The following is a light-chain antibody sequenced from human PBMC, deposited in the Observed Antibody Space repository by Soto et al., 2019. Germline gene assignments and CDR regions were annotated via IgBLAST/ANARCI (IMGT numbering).Light chain of an antibody. V-gene: IGKV3-11*01. CDR2: DAS. CDR1: QGVSSY. J-gene: IGKJ5*01. CDR3: QQRSNWPPKIT. Sequence: EIVLTQSPATLSLSPGERATLSCRASQGVSSYLAWYQQKPGQAPRLLIYDASNRATGIPARISGSGSGTDFTLTISSLEPEDFAVYYCQQRSNWPPKITFGQGTRLEIK.